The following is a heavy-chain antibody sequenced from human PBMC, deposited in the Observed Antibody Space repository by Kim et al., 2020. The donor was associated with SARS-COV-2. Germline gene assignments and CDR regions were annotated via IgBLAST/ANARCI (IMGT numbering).Heavy chain of an antibody. Sequence: SLRLSCAASGFTFSSDGMHWVRQAPGKGLEWVAVIWYDGSNKYYADSVKGRFTISRDNSKNTLYLQMNSLRAEDTAVYYCAGDSATMIVVANPDAFDIWGQGTMVTVSS. CDR3: AGDSATMIVVANPDAFDI. CDR2: IWYDGSNK. V-gene: IGHV3-33*01. CDR1: GFTFSSDG. D-gene: IGHD3-22*01. J-gene: IGHJ3*02.